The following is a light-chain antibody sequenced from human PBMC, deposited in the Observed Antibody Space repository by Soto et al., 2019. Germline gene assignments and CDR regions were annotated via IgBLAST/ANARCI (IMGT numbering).Light chain of an antibody. V-gene: IGLV1-44*01. CDR3: AAWDDSLNGFYV. J-gene: IGLJ1*01. CDR2: SNN. CDR1: SSNIGSNT. Sequence: QSVLTQPPSASGTPGQRVTISCSGSSSNIGSNTVNWYQQLPGTAPKLLIYSNNQRPSGVPDRFSGSKSDTSASLAISRLQSEDDADYYCAAWDDSLNGFYVFGTGTKVTVL.